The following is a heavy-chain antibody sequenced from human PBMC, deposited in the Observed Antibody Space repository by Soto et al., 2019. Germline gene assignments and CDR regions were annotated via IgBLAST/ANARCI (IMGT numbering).Heavy chain of an antibody. CDR2: ISYDGSKK. V-gene: IGHV3-30*18. D-gene: IGHD3-22*01. CDR3: AKAIENYSTGYYKPFYYFGVDV. Sequence: GGALRLSCEASGFTFGSYGIHWVRQAPGKGLEWVAGISYDGSKKYYGESVKGRFTISSDNSKNTLYLQMNSLRVEDTAVYYCAKAIENYSTGYYKPFYYFGVDVWGQGTTVTVSS. CDR1: GFTFGSYG. J-gene: IGHJ6*02.